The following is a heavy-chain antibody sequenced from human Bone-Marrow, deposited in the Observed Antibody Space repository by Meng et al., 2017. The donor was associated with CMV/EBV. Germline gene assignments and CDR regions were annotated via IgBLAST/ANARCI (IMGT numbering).Heavy chain of an antibody. J-gene: IGHJ6*01. V-gene: IGHV1-69*05. CDR1: GGTFSSYA. Sequence: SVKVSCKASGGTFSSYAISWVRQAPGQGLEWMGGIIPIFGTANYAQKFQGRVTITTDESTSTAYMELSSLRSEDTAVYYCGRGTDYLNDYYYGMAVWGQGNTVNGAS. CDR3: GRGTDYLNDYYYGMAV. D-gene: IGHD1-14*01. CDR2: IIPIFGTA.